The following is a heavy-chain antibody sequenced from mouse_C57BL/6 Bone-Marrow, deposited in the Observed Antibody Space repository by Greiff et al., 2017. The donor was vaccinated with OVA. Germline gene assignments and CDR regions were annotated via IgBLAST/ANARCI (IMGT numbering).Heavy chain of an antibody. CDR2: FYPGGGSI. D-gene: IGHD4-1*01. V-gene: IGHV1-62-2*01. Sequence: VQLQQSGAELVKPGASVKLSCKASGYTFTDYTIHWVKQRSGQGLEWIGWFYPGGGSIKYNEKFKDKATLTADKSSSTAYMKLSRMTSEDSAVYFGARHEDNWDGSFAYWGQGTLVTVSA. CDR3: ARHEDNWDGSFAY. J-gene: IGHJ3*01. CDR1: GYTFTDYT.